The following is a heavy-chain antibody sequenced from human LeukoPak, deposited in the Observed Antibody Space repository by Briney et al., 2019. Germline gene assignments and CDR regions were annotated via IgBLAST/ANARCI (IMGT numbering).Heavy chain of an antibody. J-gene: IGHJ4*02. CDR1: GFTFTSYA. Sequence: ASVKVSCKASGFTFTSYAMHWVRQAPGQRLEWMGWINAGNGNAKYSQRFQGRVTITRDTSASTAYMELSSLRAEDTAVYYCARIWFGEWFDYWGQGTLVTVSS. D-gene: IGHD3-10*01. CDR2: INAGNGNA. CDR3: ARIWFGEWFDY. V-gene: IGHV1-3*01.